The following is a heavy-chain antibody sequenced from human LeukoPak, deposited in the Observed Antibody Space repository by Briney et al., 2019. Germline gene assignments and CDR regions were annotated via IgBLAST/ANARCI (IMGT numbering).Heavy chain of an antibody. CDR2: IIPIFGTA. Sequence: SVKVSCKASGGTFSSYAISWVRQAPGQGLEWMGGIIPIFGTANYAQKFQGKVTITTDESTSTAYMELSSLRSEDTAVYYCARDTRYSSSWAIDAFDIWGQGTMVTVSS. V-gene: IGHV1-69*05. J-gene: IGHJ3*02. D-gene: IGHD6-13*01. CDR1: GGTFSSYA. CDR3: ARDTRYSSSWAIDAFDI.